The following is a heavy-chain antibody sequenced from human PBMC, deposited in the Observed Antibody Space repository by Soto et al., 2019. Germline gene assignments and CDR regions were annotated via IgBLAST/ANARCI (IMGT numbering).Heavy chain of an antibody. Sequence: SETLSLTCAVYGGSFSGYYWSWIRQPPGKGLEWIGEINHSGSTNYNPSLKSRATISVDTSKNQFSLKLSSVTAADTAVYYCARVRYYGSRSYYYGMDVWGQGTTVTSP. V-gene: IGHV4-34*01. D-gene: IGHD3-10*01. J-gene: IGHJ6*02. CDR3: ARVRYYGSRSYYYGMDV. CDR2: INHSGST. CDR1: GGSFSGYY.